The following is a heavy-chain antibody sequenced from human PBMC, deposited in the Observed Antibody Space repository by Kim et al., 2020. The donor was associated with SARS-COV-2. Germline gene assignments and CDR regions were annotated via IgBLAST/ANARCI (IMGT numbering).Heavy chain of an antibody. V-gene: IGHV3-23*01. Sequence: VKGRLNISRDNSKNTLYLQMNSLRAEDTAVYYCAKDIKSGYDRLYYFDYWGQGTLVTVSS. CDR3: AKDIKSGYDRLYYFDY. D-gene: IGHD5-12*01. J-gene: IGHJ4*02.